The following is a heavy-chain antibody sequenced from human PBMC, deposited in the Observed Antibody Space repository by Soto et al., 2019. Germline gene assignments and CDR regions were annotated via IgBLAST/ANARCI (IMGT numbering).Heavy chain of an antibody. CDR3: AREIVTAGGNNYFDP. V-gene: IGHV4-4*02. D-gene: IGHD2-21*02. CDR2: VYHTGDT. Sequence: QVQLQESGPRLVKPSGSLSLTCGVSGGTVASSHWWSWVRQSPSRGLEWIGNVYHTGDTNFNPSLQSRVTFSVAKSKNQFSLRLTSLTAADSAVYFCAREIVTAGGNNYFDPWGPGTLVTVSS. J-gene: IGHJ5*02. CDR1: GGTVASSHW.